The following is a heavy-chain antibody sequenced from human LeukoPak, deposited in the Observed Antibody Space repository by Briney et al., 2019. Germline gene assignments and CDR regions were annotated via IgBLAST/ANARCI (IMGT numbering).Heavy chain of an antibody. V-gene: IGHV4-39*01. D-gene: IGHD3-16*01. J-gene: IGHJ4*02. CDR1: GGSISSSSYY. CDR3: ARQGGQDYIDY. Sequence: PSETLSLTCTVSGGSISSSSYYWGWIRQPPGKGLVWIVRIYYSGSTYYNPSLKSRVTISVDTSKNQFSLKLSSVTAADTAVYYCARQGGQDYIDYWGQGTLVTVSS. CDR2: IYYSGST.